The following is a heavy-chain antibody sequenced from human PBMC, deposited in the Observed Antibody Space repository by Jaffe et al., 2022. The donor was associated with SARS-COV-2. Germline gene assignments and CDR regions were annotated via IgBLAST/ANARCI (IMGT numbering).Heavy chain of an antibody. CDR2: ISGSGGST. V-gene: IGHV3-23*01. D-gene: IGHD3-3*01. CDR1: GFTFSSYA. CDR3: AVLRFLDYYYGMDV. Sequence: EVQLLESGGGLVQPGGSLRLSCAASGFTFSSYAMSWVRQAPGKGLEWVSAISGSGGSTYYADSVKGRFTISRDNSKNTLYLQMNSLRAEDTAVYYCAVLRFLDYYYGMDVWGQGTTVTVSS. J-gene: IGHJ6*02.